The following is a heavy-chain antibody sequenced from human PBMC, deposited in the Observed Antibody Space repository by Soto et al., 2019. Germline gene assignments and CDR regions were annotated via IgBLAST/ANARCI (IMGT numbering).Heavy chain of an antibody. V-gene: IGHV3-23*01. CDR2: ITSSGDRT. J-gene: IGHJ4*02. D-gene: IGHD3-10*01. Sequence: EVQLLESGGALVQPGGSLRVSCAASGFTFNTYSMSWVRQSPGRGLEWVSSITSSGDRTYYADSVKGRFTISRDNSMNTLYLQMNSLRVEDTAVYYCAKDRPNYFGLGWSYYKPRGDYWGQGTLVTVSS. CDR3: AKDRPNYFGLGWSYYKPRGDY. CDR1: GFTFNTYS.